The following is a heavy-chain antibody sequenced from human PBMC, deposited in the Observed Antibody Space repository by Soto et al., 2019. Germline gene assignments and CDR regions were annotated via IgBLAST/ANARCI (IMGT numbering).Heavy chain of an antibody. J-gene: IGHJ1*01. CDR1: GFTFDDYA. CDR3: VKDESINWYSGHFRH. V-gene: IGHV3-9*01. CDR2: INWNSGSI. Sequence: GGSLRLSCAASGFTFDDYAMHWVRQVPGKGLEWVSGINWNSGSIGYGDSVKGRFAISRDNAKNSLHLQMNSLSAEDTAFYYCVKDESINWYSGHFRHWGQGTLVTVS. D-gene: IGHD6-13*01.